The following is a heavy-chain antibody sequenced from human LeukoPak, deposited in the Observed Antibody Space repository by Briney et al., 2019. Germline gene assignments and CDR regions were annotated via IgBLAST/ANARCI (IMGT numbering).Heavy chain of an antibody. J-gene: IGHJ4*02. Sequence: GGSLRLSCAASGFTFSSYWMCWVRQAPGKGLEWVANIKQDGSEKYYVDSVKGRFTISTDNAKNSLYLQMNSLRAEDTAVYYCARDSSSGEFDYWGQGTLVTVSS. V-gene: IGHV3-7*01. CDR1: GFTFSSYW. D-gene: IGHD3-22*01. CDR3: ARDSSSGEFDY. CDR2: IKQDGSEK.